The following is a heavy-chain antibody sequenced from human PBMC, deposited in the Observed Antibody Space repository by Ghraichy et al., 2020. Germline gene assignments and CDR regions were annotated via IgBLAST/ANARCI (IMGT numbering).Heavy chain of an antibody. V-gene: IGHV4-34*01. CDR3: ARGRVATIISYYYGMDV. Sequence: SETLSLTCAVYGGSFSGYYWSWIRQPPGKGLEWIGEINHSGSTNYNPSLKSRVTISVDTSKNQFSLKLSSVTAADTAVYYCARGRVATIISYYYGMDVWGQGTTVTVSS. CDR2: INHSGST. CDR1: GGSFSGYY. D-gene: IGHD5-12*01. J-gene: IGHJ6*02.